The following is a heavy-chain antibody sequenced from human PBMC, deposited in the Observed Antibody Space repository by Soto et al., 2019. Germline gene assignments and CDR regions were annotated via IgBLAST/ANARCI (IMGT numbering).Heavy chain of an antibody. V-gene: IGHV3-74*03. CDR2: IHRDGSST. D-gene: IGHD1-26*01. J-gene: IGHJ3*01. CDR1: GFTFIYYW. CDR3: ARGDRGAFDL. Sequence: EVQLVESGGGLVRPGGSLRLSCAASGFTFIYYWMHWVRQAPGKGLVWVSSIHRDGSSTTYSDFVKGRFIISRDNARNRVDLQMSSVRVEDTAVYYCARGDRGAFDLWGQGTVVTVSS.